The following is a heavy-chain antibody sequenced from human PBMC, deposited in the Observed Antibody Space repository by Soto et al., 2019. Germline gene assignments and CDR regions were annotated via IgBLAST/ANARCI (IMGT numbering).Heavy chain of an antibody. V-gene: IGHV3-33*01. CDR2: IWYDGSNK. J-gene: IGHJ4*02. CDR3: ARDYVQYYYDSSGYYLHAY. D-gene: IGHD3-22*01. Sequence: GGSLRLSCAASGFTFSSYGMHWVRQAPGKGLEWVAVIWYDGSNKYYAASVKGRFTISRDNSKNTLYLQMNSLRAEDTAVYYCARDYVQYYYDSSGYYLHAYWGQGTLVTVSS. CDR1: GFTFSSYG.